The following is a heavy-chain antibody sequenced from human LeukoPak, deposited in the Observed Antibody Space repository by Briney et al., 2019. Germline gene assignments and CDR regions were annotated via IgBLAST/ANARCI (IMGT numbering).Heavy chain of an antibody. CDR3: ARERQYYFDY. V-gene: IGHV3-53*01. Sequence: PGGSLRLSCAASGFTVSSNYMSWVRQAPGKGLEWVPVIYSGGSTYYADSVKGRFTISRDNSKNTLYLQMNSLRAEDTAVYYCARERQYYFDYWGQGTLVTVSS. CDR1: GFTVSSNY. CDR2: IYSGGST. J-gene: IGHJ4*02.